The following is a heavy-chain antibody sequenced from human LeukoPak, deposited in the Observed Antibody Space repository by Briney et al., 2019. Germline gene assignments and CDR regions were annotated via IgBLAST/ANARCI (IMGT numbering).Heavy chain of an antibody. V-gene: IGHV3-21*01. J-gene: IGHJ4*02. CDR2: ISSSSSYI. CDR1: GFTFSSYS. D-gene: IGHD3-9*01. Sequence: PGGSLRLSCAASGFTFSSYSMNWVRQAPGKGLEWVSSISSSSSYIYYADSVKGRFTISRDNAKNSLYLQMNSLRAEDTAVYYCASEIPYFDWLLGDYWGQGTLVTVSS. CDR3: ASEIPYFDWLLGDY.